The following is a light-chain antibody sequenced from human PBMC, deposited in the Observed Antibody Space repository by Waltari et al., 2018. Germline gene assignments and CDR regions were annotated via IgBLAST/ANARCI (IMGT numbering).Light chain of an antibody. J-gene: IGKJ3*01. CDR2: ATY. Sequence: EVVLTQPPVPLSLSPGERAPLPCRASQSVRSNYFAWYQQKPGQAPRLLIYATYRRAAGIPDRFSGSGSGTDFTLTISSLEPEDFAVYYCQQYGSSLFTFGPGTKVDIK. V-gene: IGKV3-20*01. CDR3: QQYGSSLFT. CDR1: QSVRSNY.